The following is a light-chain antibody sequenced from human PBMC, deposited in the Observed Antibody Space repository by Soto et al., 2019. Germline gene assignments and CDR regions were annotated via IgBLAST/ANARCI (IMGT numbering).Light chain of an antibody. CDR3: SSYVRSNNYV. CDR1: SSDVGRYNF. J-gene: IGLJ1*01. Sequence: QSALTQPPSASGSPGQSVTISCIGTSSDVGRYNFVSWYQHHPGKAPKLIIYEVTKRPSGVPDRFSGSKSGNTAALTVSGLQADDEADYFCSSYVRSNNYVFGTGTKLTVL. V-gene: IGLV2-8*01. CDR2: EVT.